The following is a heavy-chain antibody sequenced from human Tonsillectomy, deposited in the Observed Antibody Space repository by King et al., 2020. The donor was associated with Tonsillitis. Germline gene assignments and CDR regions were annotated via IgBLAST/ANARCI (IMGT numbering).Heavy chain of an antibody. V-gene: IGHV1-69*01. Sequence: GEEWKKTGEEVKGAGKKDGGSVSRDERSGGRKEEGEGREGRGGRTRRGGTGNEAQKFQGRVTISADESTNTAYMELSSLRSEDTAVYYCARVTALYCSSTSCPLGYWGQGTLVTVSS. CDR3: ARVTALYCSSTSCPLGY. CDR2: RTRRGGTG. CDR1: GGSVSRDE. J-gene: IGHJ4*02. D-gene: IGHD2-2*01.